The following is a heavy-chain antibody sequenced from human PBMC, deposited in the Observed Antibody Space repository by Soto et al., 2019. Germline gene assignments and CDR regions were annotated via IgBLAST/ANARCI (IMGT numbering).Heavy chain of an antibody. CDR1: GGSISSGGYY. J-gene: IGHJ4*02. Sequence: QVQLQESGPGLVKPSQTLSLTCTVSGGSISSGGYYWSWIRQHPGKGLEWIGYIYYSGSTYYNPSAKGRVTISVDTPTNQFSLKLSSVTAADTAVYSWARASTSRGYSYGDYWGQGTLVTVSS. CDR2: IYYSGST. D-gene: IGHD5-18*01. V-gene: IGHV4-31*03. CDR3: ARASTSRGYSYGDY.